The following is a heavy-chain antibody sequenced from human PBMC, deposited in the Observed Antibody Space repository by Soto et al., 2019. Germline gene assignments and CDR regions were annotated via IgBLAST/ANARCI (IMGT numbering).Heavy chain of an antibody. CDR3: ARSREQWRVDAFDI. Sequence: QVQVPQWGAGLLKSSETLSLTCAVYGGSFSGYYWSWIRQSPGKGLEWIGEVNPTGSTKYNPSLKRRGTISLDTSKNRCYLNLNAVTAADTALYYCARSREQWRVDAFDIWGQGTMVTVSS. J-gene: IGHJ3*02. V-gene: IGHV4-34*01. CDR1: GGSFSGYY. D-gene: IGHD6-19*01. CDR2: VNPTGST.